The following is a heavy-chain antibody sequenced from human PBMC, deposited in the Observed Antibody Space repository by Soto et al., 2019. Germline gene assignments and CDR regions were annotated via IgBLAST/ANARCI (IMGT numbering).Heavy chain of an antibody. CDR3: AKELRAVSTVTRADS. Sequence: EVQLLESGGGLVSPGGSLRLSCAASGFTFSSYAMSWVRQAPGKGLEWVSAISGNGGGTYYADSVKGRFTISRDNSKNMLFLQMNSLRAEDTAVYYCAKELRAVSTVTRADSWGLGTLVTVSS. CDR2: ISGNGGGT. D-gene: IGHD4-17*01. J-gene: IGHJ4*02. V-gene: IGHV3-23*01. CDR1: GFTFSSYA.